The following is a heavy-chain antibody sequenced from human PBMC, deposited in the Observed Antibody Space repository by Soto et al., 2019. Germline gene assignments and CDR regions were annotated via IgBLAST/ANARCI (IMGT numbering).Heavy chain of an antibody. CDR2: IFHGGNT. CDR3: ARARWYDAFYV. D-gene: IGHD2-15*01. J-gene: IGHJ3*01. CDR1: GFFISSGNY. V-gene: IGHV4-38-2*01. Sequence: SETLSLTCAVSGFFISSGNYWGWSRKPPGKGLEWIGSIFHGGNTYYNPSLKSRVTISVDMSKNQFSLKLNSVTAADTAVYYCARARWYDAFYVWGQGTVVTVSS.